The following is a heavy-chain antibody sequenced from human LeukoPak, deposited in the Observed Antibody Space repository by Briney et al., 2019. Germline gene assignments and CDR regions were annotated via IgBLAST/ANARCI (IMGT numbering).Heavy chain of an antibody. J-gene: IGHJ4*02. Sequence: SETLTLTCTVSGGSISSYYWSWIRQPAGKGLEWIGRISTSGSTNYNPSLKSRVTMLVDTSKNQFSLKLSSVTAADTAVYYWARDYYGSGSYSPHFDYCGEGALVTVSS. CDR3: ARDYYGSGSYSPHFDY. V-gene: IGHV4-4*07. CDR1: GGSISSYY. CDR2: ISTSGST. D-gene: IGHD3-10*01.